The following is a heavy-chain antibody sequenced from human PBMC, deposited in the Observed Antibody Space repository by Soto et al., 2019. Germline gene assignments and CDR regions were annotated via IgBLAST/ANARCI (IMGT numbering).Heavy chain of an antibody. J-gene: IGHJ6*02. CDR2: IYYSGST. D-gene: IGHD3-10*01. Sequence: SETLSLTCTVSGGSISSGDYYWSWIRQPPGKGLEWIGYIYYSGSTYYNPSLKSRVTISVDTSKNQFSLKLSSVTAADTAVYYCARCITMVRGVIIPPDGMDVWGQGTTATVSS. V-gene: IGHV4-30-4*01. CDR3: ARCITMVRGVIIPPDGMDV. CDR1: GGSISSGDYY.